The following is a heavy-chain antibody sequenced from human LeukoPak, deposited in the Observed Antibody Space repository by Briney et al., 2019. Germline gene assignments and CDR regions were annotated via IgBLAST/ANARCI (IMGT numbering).Heavy chain of an antibody. CDR3: ARSTCSGGSCSIDY. CDR2: IYYSGST. CDR1: GGSISSYY. Sequence: SETLSLTCTVSGGSISSYYWSWIRQPPGKGLEWIGYIYYSGSTNYNPSLKSQVTISVDTSKNQFSLKLSSVTAADTAVYYCARSTCSGGSCSIDYWGQGTLVTVSS. J-gene: IGHJ4*02. D-gene: IGHD2-15*01. V-gene: IGHV4-59*01.